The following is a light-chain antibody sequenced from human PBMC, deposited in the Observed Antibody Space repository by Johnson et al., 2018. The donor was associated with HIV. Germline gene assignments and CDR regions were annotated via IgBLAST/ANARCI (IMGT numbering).Light chain of an antibody. CDR2: DNN. J-gene: IGLJ1*01. V-gene: IGLV1-51*01. CDR3: GTWDSSLSAGF. Sequence: QSVLTQPPSVSAAPGQKVTISCSGSSSNIGNNYVSWYQQLPGTAPKLLIYDNNKRPSGIPDRFSGSTSGTSATLCITGLQTGDEADYYCGTWDSSLSAGFFGTGTKVTVL. CDR1: SSNIGNNY.